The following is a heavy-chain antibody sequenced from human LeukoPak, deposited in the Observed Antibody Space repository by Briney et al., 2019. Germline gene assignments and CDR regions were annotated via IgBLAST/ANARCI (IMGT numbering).Heavy chain of an antibody. CDR1: GFTFSSYA. Sequence: QPGGSLRLSCAASGFTFSSYAMSWVRQAPGKGLEWVSAISGSGGSTYYADSVKGRFTISRDNSKNTLYLQMNSLRAEDTAVYYCARWPSSSPLHYYYYGMDVWGQGTTVTVSS. J-gene: IGHJ6*02. V-gene: IGHV3-23*01. D-gene: IGHD6-13*01. CDR3: ARWPSSSPLHYYYYGMDV. CDR2: ISGSGGST.